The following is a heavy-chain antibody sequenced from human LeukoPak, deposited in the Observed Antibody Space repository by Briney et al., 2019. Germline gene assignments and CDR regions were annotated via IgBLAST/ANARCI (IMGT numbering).Heavy chain of an antibody. D-gene: IGHD3-9*01. V-gene: IGHV4-34*01. CDR3: AIFTRDWAPVDY. CDR2: INHSGST. CDR1: GGSFSGYY. Sequence: SETLSLTCAVYGGSFSGYYWSWIRQPPGKGLEWIGEINHSGSTNYNPSLKSRVTISVDTSKNQFSLKLSSVTAADTAVYYCAIFTRDWAPVDYWGQGALVTVSS. J-gene: IGHJ4*02.